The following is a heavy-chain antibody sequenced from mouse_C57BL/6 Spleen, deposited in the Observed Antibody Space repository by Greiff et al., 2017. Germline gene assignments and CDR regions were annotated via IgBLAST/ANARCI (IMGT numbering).Heavy chain of an antibody. CDR3: ARDGDYYGSSSWFAY. Sequence: EVQVVESGGGLVKPGGSLKLSCAASGFTFSSYAMSWVRQTPEKRLEWVATISEGGSYTYYPDNVQGRFTISRDNAKNNLYLQMSHLKSEDTAMYYCARDGDYYGSSSWFAYWGQGTLVTVSA. D-gene: IGHD1-1*01. CDR2: ISEGGSYT. J-gene: IGHJ3*01. V-gene: IGHV5-4*01. CDR1: GFTFSSYA.